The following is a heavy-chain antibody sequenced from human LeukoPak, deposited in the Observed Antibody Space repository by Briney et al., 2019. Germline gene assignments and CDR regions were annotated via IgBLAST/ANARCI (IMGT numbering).Heavy chain of an antibody. Sequence: ASVKVPCKASGYTFTSYGISWVRQAPGQGLEWMGWINPNSGGTNYAQKFQGRVTMTRDTSISTAYMELSRLRSDDTAVYYCARVGGYSSSWYIIDYWGQGTLVTISS. V-gene: IGHV1-2*02. CDR1: GYTFTSYG. CDR2: INPNSGGT. J-gene: IGHJ4*02. CDR3: ARVGGYSSSWYIIDY. D-gene: IGHD6-13*01.